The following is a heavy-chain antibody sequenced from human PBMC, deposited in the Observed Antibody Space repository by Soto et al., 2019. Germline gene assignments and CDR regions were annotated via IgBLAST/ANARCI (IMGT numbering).Heavy chain of an antibody. D-gene: IGHD5-18*01. Sequence: QVQLQESGPGLVKPSQTLSLTCTVSGGSISSTGYYWSWIRQHPGKGLEWIGYIYYIGNTYYNPSLKSRVTISVDTSKNQFSLKLTSVTAADTAVYNCARVGYSYGLGVDYWGQGTLVTVSS. CDR2: IYYIGNT. CDR1: GGSISSTGYY. V-gene: IGHV4-31*03. J-gene: IGHJ4*02. CDR3: ARVGYSYGLGVDY.